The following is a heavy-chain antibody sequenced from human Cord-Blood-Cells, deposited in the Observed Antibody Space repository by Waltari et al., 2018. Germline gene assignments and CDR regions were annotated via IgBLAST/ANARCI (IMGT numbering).Heavy chain of an antibody. J-gene: IGHJ4*02. CDR1: GFTVSGCA. D-gene: IGHD3-10*01. V-gene: IGHV3-73*01. CDR2: IRRKANSYAT. Sequence: EVQLVEAGGGLVQPGGSLKPSGAASGFTVSGCAMYWVGRASGKGLGLVGRIRRKANSYATAYSASVKGRFTISRDDSKNTAYLQMNSLKTEDTAVYYCTSRYYYGSGSYEYYFDYWGQGTLVTVSS. CDR3: TSRYYYGSGSYEYYFDY.